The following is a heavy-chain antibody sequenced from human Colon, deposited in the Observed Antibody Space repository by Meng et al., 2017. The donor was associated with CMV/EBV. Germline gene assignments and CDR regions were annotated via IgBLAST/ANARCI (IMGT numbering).Heavy chain of an antibody. V-gene: IGHV5-51*01. CDR3: ARRGPLDVDY. CDR2: IRPDGSDA. J-gene: IGHJ4*02. Sequence: GESLKISCRNLGYSFGDYWLGWVRQMPGKGLEWMGIIRPDGSDAQYSPSVHGQVTMSVDTSDNTAYLQWSSLKASDTAMYYCARRGPLDVDYWGQGTLVTVSS. CDR1: GYSFGDYW. D-gene: IGHD3-16*01.